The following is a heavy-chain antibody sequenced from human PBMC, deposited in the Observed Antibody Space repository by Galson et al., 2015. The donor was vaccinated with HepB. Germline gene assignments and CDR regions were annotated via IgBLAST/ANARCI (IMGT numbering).Heavy chain of an antibody. J-gene: IGHJ4*02. CDR1: GSTFTSYV. CDR2: ISTSNGDT. D-gene: IGHD6-25*01. Sequence: SVKVSCKASGSTFTSYVITWVRQAPGQGLEWMGRISTSNGDTKYAQKLQGRVTTTTDTSTRTAYLELRSLQSDDTAVYYCARGSSGADYWGQGSLVTVSS. CDR3: ARGSSGADY. V-gene: IGHV1-18*01.